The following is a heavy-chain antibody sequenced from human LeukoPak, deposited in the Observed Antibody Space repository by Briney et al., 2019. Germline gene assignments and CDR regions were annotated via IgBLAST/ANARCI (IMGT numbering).Heavy chain of an antibody. CDR3: ATRPGGSTWYGVFDF. Sequence: PSETLSLNCSVSGVSMSSHYWSWIRQPPGKGLEWIGYIYYSGSTNYNPSLKSRATMSVDTSRNQFSLNLSSVTAADTALYYCATRPGGSTWYGVFDFWSRGTLVTVSS. CDR1: GVSMSSHY. CDR2: IYYSGST. J-gene: IGHJ4*02. D-gene: IGHD6-13*01. V-gene: IGHV4-59*11.